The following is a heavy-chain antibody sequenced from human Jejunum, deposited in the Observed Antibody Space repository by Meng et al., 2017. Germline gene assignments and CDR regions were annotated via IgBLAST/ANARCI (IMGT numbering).Heavy chain of an antibody. CDR1: GYTFTTYK. V-gene: IGHV1-3*04. CDR3: ARDEID. Sequence: QVQLVPSGAEVKKPGASVRISCKAYGYTFTTYKIHWVRQAPGQSLEWMAWINTATGDTHYLQKFQGRVSLTGDMSTFTAYMDLNRLTSDDTAVYYCARDEIDWGQGTLVTVSS. J-gene: IGHJ4*02. CDR2: INTATGDT.